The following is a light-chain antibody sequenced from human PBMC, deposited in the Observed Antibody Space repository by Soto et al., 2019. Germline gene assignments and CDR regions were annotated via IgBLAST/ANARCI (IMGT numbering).Light chain of an antibody. CDR1: QSVSSAS. V-gene: IGKV3-20*01. CDR2: GAS. CDR3: QQYGNSRGT. Sequence: IVLTQSPGTLSLSPGERGTLYCRASQSVSSASLAWYQQRPGQAPRLLIYGASSRATGVPDRFSGSGSGTDFTLTISGLEPEDSAVYYCQQYGNSRGTFGQGTKVDIK. J-gene: IGKJ1*01.